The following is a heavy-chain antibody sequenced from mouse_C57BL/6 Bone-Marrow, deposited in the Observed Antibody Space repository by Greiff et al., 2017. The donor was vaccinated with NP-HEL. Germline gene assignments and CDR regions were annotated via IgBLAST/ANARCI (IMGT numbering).Heavy chain of an antibody. Sequence: VQLKESGPELVKPGASVKISCKASGYSFTGYYMNWVKQSPEKSLEWIGEFNPSTGGTTYNQKFKAKATLTVDKSSSTAYMQLKSLTSEDSAVYYCASWTTVVPYAMDYWGQGTSVTVSS. CDR1: GYSFTGYY. CDR2: FNPSTGGT. J-gene: IGHJ4*01. CDR3: ASWTTVVPYAMDY. D-gene: IGHD1-1*01. V-gene: IGHV1-42*01.